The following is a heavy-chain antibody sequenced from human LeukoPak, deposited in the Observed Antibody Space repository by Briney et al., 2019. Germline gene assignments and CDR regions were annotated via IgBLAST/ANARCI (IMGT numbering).Heavy chain of an antibody. D-gene: IGHD3-22*01. V-gene: IGHV3-23*01. CDR1: GFTFSSYA. CDR3: AKDQGDSSGYYYSY. J-gene: IGHJ4*02. CDR2: ISGSGGST. Sequence: GGSLRLSCAASGFTFSSYAMSWVRQAPGKGLEWVSAISGSGGSTYYADSVKGRFTISRDNSKNTLYLQMNSLRAEDTAVYYCAKDQGDSSGYYYSYWGQGTLVTVSS.